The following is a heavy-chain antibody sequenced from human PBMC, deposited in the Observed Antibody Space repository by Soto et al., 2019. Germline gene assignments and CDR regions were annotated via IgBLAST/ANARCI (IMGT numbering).Heavy chain of an antibody. V-gene: IGHV3-23*01. Sequence: AGGSLRLSCAASGFTFGTYAMSWVRQAPGKGLEWVSGITGSGCSTYYADSVKGRFTISRDNSKNTLYLQMNSLRAEDTAVYYCAKQFSVVVPAFFDYWGQGTLVTVSS. CDR3: AKQFSVVVPAFFDY. CDR2: ITGSGCST. J-gene: IGHJ4*02. D-gene: IGHD2-2*01. CDR1: GFTFGTYA.